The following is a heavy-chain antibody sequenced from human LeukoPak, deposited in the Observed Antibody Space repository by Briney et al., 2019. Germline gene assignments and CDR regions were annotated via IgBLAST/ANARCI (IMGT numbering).Heavy chain of an antibody. D-gene: IGHD1-20*01. CDR1: GFTFGDYA. J-gene: IGHJ4*02. CDR3: TRRKALYNWNDEDY. CDR2: IRSKAYGGTT. V-gene: IGHV3-49*03. Sequence: GSLRLSCTASGFTFGDYAMSWFRQAPGKGLEWVGFIRSKAYGGTTEYAASVKGRFTISRDDSKSIAYLQMNSLKTEDTAVYYCTRRKALYNWNDEDYWGQGTLVTVSS.